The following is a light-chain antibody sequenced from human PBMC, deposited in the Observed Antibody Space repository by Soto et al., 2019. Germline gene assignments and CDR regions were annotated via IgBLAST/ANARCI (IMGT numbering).Light chain of an antibody. J-gene: IGKJ2*01. CDR1: QSLLHGNGRNY. V-gene: IGKV2-28*01. Sequence: DIVMTQSPLSLRVTPGEPAAISCRSSQSLLHGNGRNYLDWYLQKPGQSPQLLLYLGSTRAAGVPDRFSGRGSGTDFSLMISRVEAEDVGVYYCMQALQSPYTFGQGTNLEIK. CDR3: MQALQSPYT. CDR2: LGS.